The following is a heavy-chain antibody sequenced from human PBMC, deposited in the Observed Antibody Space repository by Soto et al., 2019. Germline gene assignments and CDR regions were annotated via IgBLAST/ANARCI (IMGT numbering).Heavy chain of an antibody. D-gene: IGHD6-13*01. CDR3: ASRGSRCWYGY. V-gene: IGHV4-39*01. J-gene: IGHJ4*02. CDR1: GGSISSSSYY. Sequence: QLQLQESGPGLVKPSETLSLTCTVSGGSISSSSYYWGWIRQPPGKGLEWIGSIYYSGSTYYNPSPKRRVRLSVDTPKNPFPPKLSSVPAADTAVYYWASRGSRCWYGYWGQGTVVTVSS. CDR2: IYYSGST.